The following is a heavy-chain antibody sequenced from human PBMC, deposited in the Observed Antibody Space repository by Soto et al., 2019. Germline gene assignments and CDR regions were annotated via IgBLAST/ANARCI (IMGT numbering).Heavy chain of an antibody. J-gene: IGHJ4*02. CDR3: ARSSGVDASDFDY. D-gene: IGHD2-8*01. V-gene: IGHV3-7*01. CDR1: GFTFSSYW. Sequence: GESLKISCAASGFTFSSYWMSWVRQAPGKGLEWVANIKQDGSEKYYVDSVKGRVTISRDNAKNSLYLQMNSLRAEDTAVYYCARSSGVDASDFDYWGQGTLVTVSS. CDR2: IKQDGSEK.